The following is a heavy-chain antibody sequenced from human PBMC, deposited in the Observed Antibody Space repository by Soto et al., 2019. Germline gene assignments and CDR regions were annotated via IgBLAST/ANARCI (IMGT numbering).Heavy chain of an antibody. V-gene: IGHV1-2*04. Sequence: ASVKVSCKASGYTFTGYYMHWVRQAPGQGLEWMGWINPNSGGTNYAQKFQGWVTMTRDTSISTAYMELSRLRSDDTAVYYCARAPVFGVVTQLSPWFDPWGQGTLVTVSS. D-gene: IGHD3-3*01. J-gene: IGHJ5*02. CDR3: ARAPVFGVVTQLSPWFDP. CDR2: INPNSGGT. CDR1: GYTFTGYY.